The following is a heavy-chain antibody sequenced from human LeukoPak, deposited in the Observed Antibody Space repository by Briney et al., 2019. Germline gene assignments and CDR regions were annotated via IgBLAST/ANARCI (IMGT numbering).Heavy chain of an antibody. CDR2: ISSNGGST. Sequence: GGSLRLSFAASGFTFSSYAMHWVRQAPGKGLEYVSAISSNGGSTYYANSVKGRFTISRDNSKNTLYLQMGSLRAENMAVYYCARETLDGSGSYMDYWGQGTLVTVSS. CDR3: ARETLDGSGSYMDY. J-gene: IGHJ4*02. D-gene: IGHD3-10*01. CDR1: GFTFSSYA. V-gene: IGHV3-64*01.